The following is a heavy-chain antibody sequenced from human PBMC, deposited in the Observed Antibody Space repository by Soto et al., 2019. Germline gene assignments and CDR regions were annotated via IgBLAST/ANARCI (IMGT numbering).Heavy chain of an antibody. J-gene: IGHJ6*02. V-gene: IGHV1-69*13. CDR1: GGTFSSNA. Sequence: AASVKVSCKASGGTFSSNAISWVRQAPGQGLEWLGGIIPILGAPKYAQKFQGRVTIIADESTSTVIMELSSLRSEDTAVYYCARDKDVAIVPAAEFYYSYDMDVWGQGSTVTVSS. CDR2: IIPILGAP. CDR3: ARDKDVAIVPAAEFYYSYDMDV. D-gene: IGHD2-2*01.